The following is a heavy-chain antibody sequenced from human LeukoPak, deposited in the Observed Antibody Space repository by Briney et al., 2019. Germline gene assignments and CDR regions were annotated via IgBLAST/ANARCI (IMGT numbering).Heavy chain of an antibody. CDR3: ARAVSRTIPTGNAFDI. D-gene: IGHD3-10*01. Sequence: GGSLRLSCAASGFTFGIYTMNWVRQAPGKGLEGGSSISLSSTYIYYADSMEGRFTISRANAQSSLYLQMNSLRVEDTAVYYCARAVSRTIPTGNAFDIWGQGTMVTVSS. CDR1: GFTFGIYT. J-gene: IGHJ3*02. V-gene: IGHV3-21*06. CDR2: ISLSSTYI.